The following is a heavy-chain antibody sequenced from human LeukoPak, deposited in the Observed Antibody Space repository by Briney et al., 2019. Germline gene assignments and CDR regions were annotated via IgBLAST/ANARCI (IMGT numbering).Heavy chain of an antibody. J-gene: IGHJ5*02. D-gene: IGHD3-22*01. V-gene: IGHV4-34*01. CDR3: ARRITMIVVVITLNWFDP. CDR1: GGSFSGYY. CDR2: INHSGST. Sequence: SETLSLTCAVYGGSFSGYYWSWIRQPPGKGLEWIGEINHSGSTNYNPSLKSRVTISVDTSKNQFSLKLSSVTAADTAVYYCARRITMIVVVITLNWFDPWGQGTLVTVSS.